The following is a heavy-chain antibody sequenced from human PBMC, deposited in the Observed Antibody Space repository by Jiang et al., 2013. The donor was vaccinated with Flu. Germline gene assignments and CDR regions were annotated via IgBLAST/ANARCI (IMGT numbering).Heavy chain of an antibody. CDR1: GFTFSSYA. Sequence: VQLLESGGGLVQPGGSLRLSCAASGFTFSSYAMSWVRQAPGKGLEWVSAISGSGGSTYYADSVKGRFTISRDNSKNTLYLQMNSLRAEDTAVYYCAKDYCSGGSCYPSPDAFDIWGQGTMVTVSS. V-gene: IGHV3-23*01. D-gene: IGHD2-15*01. CDR2: ISGSGGST. CDR3: AKDYCSGGSCYPSPDAFDI. J-gene: IGHJ3*02.